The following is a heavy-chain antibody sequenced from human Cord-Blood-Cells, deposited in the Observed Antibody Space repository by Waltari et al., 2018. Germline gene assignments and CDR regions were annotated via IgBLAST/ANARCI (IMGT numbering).Heavy chain of an antibody. D-gene: IGHD6-6*01. CDR2: INPNSGGT. CDR3: ARGDSPAEYSFDY. J-gene: IGHJ4*02. Sequence: QVPLVQSGAEVKKPGASVKVSCKASGYTFTRYYMHWVRQAPGQGLEWMGWINPNSGGTNYAQKFQGWVTMTRDTSISTAYMELSRLRSDDTAVYYCARGDSPAEYSFDYWGQGTLVTVSS. V-gene: IGHV1-2*04. CDR1: GYTFTRYY.